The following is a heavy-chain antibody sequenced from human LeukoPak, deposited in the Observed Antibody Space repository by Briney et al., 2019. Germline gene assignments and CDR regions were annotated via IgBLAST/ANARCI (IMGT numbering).Heavy chain of an antibody. Sequence: SETLSLTCTVSGYSISSGYYWGWIRQPPGKGLEWIGSIYHSGSTYYNPSLKSRVTISVDTSKNQFSLKLSSVTAADTAVYYCARVKQLGENENYYYDMDVWGQGTTVTVSS. CDR3: ARVKQLGENENYYYDMDV. D-gene: IGHD3-16*01. J-gene: IGHJ6*02. CDR2: IYHSGST. V-gene: IGHV4-38-2*02. CDR1: GYSISSGYY.